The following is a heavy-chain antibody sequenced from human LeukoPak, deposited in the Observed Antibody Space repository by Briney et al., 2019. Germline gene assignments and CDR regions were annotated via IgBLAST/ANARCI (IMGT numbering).Heavy chain of an antibody. D-gene: IGHD6-13*01. V-gene: IGHV4-39*07. CDR3: ARGYSSSWYLNWFDP. CDR2: IYHSGST. J-gene: IGHJ5*02. CDR1: GGSISSSSHY. Sequence: SETLSLTCTVSGGSISSSSHYWGWIRQPPGKGLEWIGSIYHSGSTYYNPSLKSQVTISVDTSKNQFSLKLTSVTAADTAVYYCARGYSSSWYLNWFDPWGQGTLVTVSS.